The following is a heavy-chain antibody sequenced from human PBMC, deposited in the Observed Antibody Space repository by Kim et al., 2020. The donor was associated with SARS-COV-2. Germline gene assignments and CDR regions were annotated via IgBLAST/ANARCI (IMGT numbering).Heavy chain of an antibody. V-gene: IGHV4-31*02. D-gene: IGHD2-2*01. CDR3: ARGNVVPAALGGMDV. Sequence: NPSLKSRVTISVDTSKNQFSLKLSSVAAADTAVYYCARGNVVPAALGGMDVWGQGTTVTVSS. J-gene: IGHJ6*02.